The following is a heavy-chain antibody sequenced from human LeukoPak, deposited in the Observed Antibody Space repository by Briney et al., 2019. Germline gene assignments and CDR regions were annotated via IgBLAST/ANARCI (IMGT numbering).Heavy chain of an antibody. CDR2: IGTGGDT. D-gene: IGHD3-22*01. CDR3: ARAARYYDSSGAHAFDI. V-gene: IGHV3-13*01. Sequence: GGSLRLSCAASGFTFSTYDMPWVRQATGKGLEWVSDIGTGGDTHYPDSVKGRFTISRQNAKNSLDLQMNSLRAGDTAVYYCARAARYYDSSGAHAFDIWGQGTMVTVS. CDR1: GFTFSTYD. J-gene: IGHJ3*02.